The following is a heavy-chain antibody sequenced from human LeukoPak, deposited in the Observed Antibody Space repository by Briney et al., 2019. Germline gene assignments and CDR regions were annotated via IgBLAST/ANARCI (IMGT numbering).Heavy chain of an antibody. D-gene: IGHD6-19*01. J-gene: IGHJ4*02. Sequence: SETLSLTCTVSGGSISSSSYYWGWIRQPPGKGLEWIGSIYYSGSTYYNPSLKSRVTISLDTSKNQFSLKLSSVTAADTAVYYCARDQGRLAVAASGVFDYWGQGTLVTVSS. CDR2: IYYSGST. CDR3: ARDQGRLAVAASGVFDY. V-gene: IGHV4-39*07. CDR1: GGSISSSSYY.